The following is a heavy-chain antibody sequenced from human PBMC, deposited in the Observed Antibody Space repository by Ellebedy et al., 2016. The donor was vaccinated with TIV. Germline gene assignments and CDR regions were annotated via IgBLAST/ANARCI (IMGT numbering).Heavy chain of an antibody. D-gene: IGHD2/OR15-2a*01. CDR1: GFTFSSYA. CDR2: VNSNGDTT. CDR3: VESNSSTFYR. Sequence: GESLKISCSASGFTFSSYAMHWVRQAPGKGLEYVSAVNSNGDTTYYADSVKGRFTISRDNSKNTLFLQMSSLRPEDTAVYYCVESNSSTFYRWGQGTLVTVSS. V-gene: IGHV3-64D*09. J-gene: IGHJ1*01.